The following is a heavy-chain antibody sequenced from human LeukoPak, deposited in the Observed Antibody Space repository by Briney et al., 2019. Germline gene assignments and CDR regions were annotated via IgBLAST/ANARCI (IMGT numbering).Heavy chain of an antibody. CDR3: TRETIRFCSDTNCLQGEF. CDR2: IHHSGRT. D-gene: IGHD2-2*01. V-gene: IGHV4-38-2*02. CDR1: GYSISSGYY. Sequence: SETLSLTCDVSGYSISSGYYWGWVRQPPGKGLEWIANIHHSGRTYYNPSLKSRVTISVDMSKNQFSLKLTSVTAADTAVYHCTRETIRFCSDTNCLQGEFWGQGALVTVSS. J-gene: IGHJ4*02.